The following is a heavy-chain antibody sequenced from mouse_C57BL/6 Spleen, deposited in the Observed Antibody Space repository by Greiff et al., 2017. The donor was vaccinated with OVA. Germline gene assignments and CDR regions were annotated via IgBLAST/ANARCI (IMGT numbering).Heavy chain of an antibody. CDR3: ARTPAYSNGFAY. J-gene: IGHJ3*01. V-gene: IGHV1-52*01. CDR2: IDPSDSET. CDR1: GYTFTSYW. D-gene: IGHD2-5*01. Sequence: QVQLKQPGAELVRPGSSVKLSCKASGYTFTSYWMHWVKQRPIQGLEWIGNIDPSDSETHYNQKFKDKATLTVDKSSSTAYMQLSSLTSEDSAVYYCARTPAYSNGFAYWGQGTLVTVSA.